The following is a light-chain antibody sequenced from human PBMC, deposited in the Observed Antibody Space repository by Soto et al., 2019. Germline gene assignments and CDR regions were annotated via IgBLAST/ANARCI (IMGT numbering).Light chain of an antibody. CDR3: QQRSNWPLT. Sequence: EIVLTQSPATLSLSPGERATFSCRASQSVSSYLAWYQQKPGQAPRLLIHDTSNRATGIPARFSGSGSGTDFSLTISSLEPEDFAVYYCQQRSNWPLTFGGGTKVEIK. CDR2: DTS. V-gene: IGKV3-11*01. CDR1: QSVSSY. J-gene: IGKJ4*01.